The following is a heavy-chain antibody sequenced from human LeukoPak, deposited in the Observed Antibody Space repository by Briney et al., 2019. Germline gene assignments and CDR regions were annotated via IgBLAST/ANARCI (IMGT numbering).Heavy chain of an antibody. V-gene: IGHV3-30*18. CDR1: GFTFSSYV. D-gene: IGHD3-16*01. CDR2: ISYDGSNK. CDR3: AKGQGIRWGAFDI. J-gene: IGHJ3*02. Sequence: GGSLRLSCAASGFTFSSYVMHWVRQAPGKGLEWVSFISYDGSNKYYADSVKGRFTISRDNSRNTLYLQMKSLRAEDTAVSYCAKGQGIRWGAFDIWGKGTMVTVS.